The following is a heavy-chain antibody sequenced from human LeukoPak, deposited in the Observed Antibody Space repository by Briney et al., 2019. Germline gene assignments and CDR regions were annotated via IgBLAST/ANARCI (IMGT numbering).Heavy chain of an antibody. CDR1: GFTFGSYA. D-gene: IGHD7-27*01. CDR2: ISASGGST. V-gene: IGHV3-23*01. J-gene: IGHJ6*02. Sequence: PGGSLRLSCAASGFTFGSYAMSWVRQTPGGLEWVSAISASGGSTYYADSVEGRFTISRDNSKNTLYLQTNSLTAEDTAVYYCAKVLKTGTRLPWGYGLDVWGQGTTVTVSS. CDR3: AKVLKTGTRLPWGYGLDV.